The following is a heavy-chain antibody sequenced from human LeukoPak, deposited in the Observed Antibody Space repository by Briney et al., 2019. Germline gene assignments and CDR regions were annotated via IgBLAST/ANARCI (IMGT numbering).Heavy chain of an antibody. Sequence: ASVKVSCKASGGTFSSYAISWVRQAPGQGLEWMGWISAYNGNTNYAQKLQGRVTMTTDTSTSTAYMELRSLRSDDTAVYYCARGGRVAAAGYDAFDIWGQGTMVTVSS. CDR2: ISAYNGNT. D-gene: IGHD6-13*01. CDR3: ARGGRVAAAGYDAFDI. V-gene: IGHV1-18*01. J-gene: IGHJ3*02. CDR1: GGTFSSYA.